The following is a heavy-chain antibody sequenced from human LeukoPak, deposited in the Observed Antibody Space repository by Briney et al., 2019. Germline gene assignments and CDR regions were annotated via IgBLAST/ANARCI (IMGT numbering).Heavy chain of an antibody. Sequence: GGSLRLSCAAPGFTVSSNYMSWVRQAPGKGLEWVSVIYSGGSTYYADSVKGRFTISRDNSKNALYLQMNSLRAEDTAVYYCARVQSYYDSSGYTRTMDVWGKGTTVTVSS. CDR1: GFTVSSNY. CDR3: ARVQSYYDSSGYTRTMDV. CDR2: IYSGGST. D-gene: IGHD3-22*01. V-gene: IGHV3-53*01. J-gene: IGHJ6*03.